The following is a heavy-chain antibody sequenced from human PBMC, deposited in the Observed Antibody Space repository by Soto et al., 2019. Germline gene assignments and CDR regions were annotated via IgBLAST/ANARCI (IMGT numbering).Heavy chain of an antibody. Sequence: FLRLSCAASGFTFSSYSMNWVRQAPGKGLEWVSYISSSSSTIYYADSVKGRFTISRDNAKNSLYLQMNSLRDEDTAVYYCARDPPIVVVVAATPDNGMDVWGQGTTVTVSS. CDR1: GFTFSSYS. J-gene: IGHJ6*02. CDR2: ISSSSSTI. V-gene: IGHV3-48*02. D-gene: IGHD2-15*01. CDR3: ARDPPIVVVVAATPDNGMDV.